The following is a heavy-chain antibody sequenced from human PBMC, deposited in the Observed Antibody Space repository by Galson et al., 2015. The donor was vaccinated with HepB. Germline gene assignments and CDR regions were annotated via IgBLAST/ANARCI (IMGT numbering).Heavy chain of an antibody. J-gene: IGHJ3*02. CDR1: GFTFSSYA. D-gene: IGHD3-22*01. Sequence: SLRLSCAASGFTFSSYAMHWVRQAPGKGLEWVAVISYDGSNKYYADSVKGRFTISRDNSKNTLYLQMNSLRAEDTAVYYCARGRVHYYDSYDAFDIWGQGTMVTVSS. CDR2: ISYDGSNK. V-gene: IGHV3-30*04. CDR3: ARGRVHYYDSYDAFDI.